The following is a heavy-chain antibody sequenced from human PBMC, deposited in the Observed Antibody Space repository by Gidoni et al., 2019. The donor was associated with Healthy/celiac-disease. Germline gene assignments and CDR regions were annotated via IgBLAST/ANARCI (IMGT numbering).Heavy chain of an antibody. J-gene: IGHJ4*02. D-gene: IGHD3-10*01. CDR1: GFPFSSYS. V-gene: IGHV3-21*01. Sequence: EVPLVESGGGLVKPGGSLRLSCAASGFPFSSYSMNWVRQAPGKGLEWVSSISSSSSYIYYADSVKGRFTISRDNAKNSLYLQMNSLRAEDTAVYYCARGPLRGVVTVFDYWGQGTLVTVSS. CDR2: ISSSSSYI. CDR3: ARGPLRGVVTVFDY.